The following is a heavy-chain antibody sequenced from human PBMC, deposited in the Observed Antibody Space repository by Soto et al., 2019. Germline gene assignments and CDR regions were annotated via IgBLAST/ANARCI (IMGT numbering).Heavy chain of an antibody. CDR1: GFTFDDYA. J-gene: IGHJ6*03. CDR3: AKGTRGHYYYYMDV. CDR2: ISWNSGSI. V-gene: IGHV3-9*01. Sequence: GGSLRLSCAASGFTFDDYAMHWVRQAPGKGLEWVSGISWNSGSIGYADSVKGRFTISRDNAKNSLYLQMNSLRAEDTALYYCAKGTRGHYYYYMDVWGKGTTVTVSS.